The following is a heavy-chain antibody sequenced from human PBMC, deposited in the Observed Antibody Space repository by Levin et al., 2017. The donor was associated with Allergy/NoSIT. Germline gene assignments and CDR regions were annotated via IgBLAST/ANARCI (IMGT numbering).Heavy chain of an antibody. CDR1: GDSISRGFYY. V-gene: IGHV4-61*02. D-gene: IGHD5-12*01. Sequence: TLSLTCSVSGDSISRGFYYWSWIRQPAGEGLEWIGRIYVTGSTTYSPSLKSRVTISLDRSKDPVSLKINSVTAADTAVYYCSKDLEGCSGYKPYCYMDVWGKGTTVTVAS. CDR3: SKDLEGCSGYKPYCYMDV. CDR2: IYVTGST. J-gene: IGHJ6*03.